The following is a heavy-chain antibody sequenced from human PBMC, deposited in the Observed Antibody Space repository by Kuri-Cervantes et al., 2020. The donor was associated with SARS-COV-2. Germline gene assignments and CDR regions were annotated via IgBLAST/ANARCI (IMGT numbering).Heavy chain of an antibody. CDR3: ASLDHGLGSYYHTFPHDY. CDR1: GFTFRSYW. CDR2: IKPDGSEK. Sequence: GESLKISCAASGFTFRSYWMSWVRQAPGKGLEWVANIKPDGSEKNYVDSVKGRFTISRDNAKNSLYLQTNSLRVEDTAVYYCASLDHGLGSYYHTFPHDYWGLGTQVTVSS. J-gene: IGHJ4*02. V-gene: IGHV3-7*01. D-gene: IGHD3-10*01.